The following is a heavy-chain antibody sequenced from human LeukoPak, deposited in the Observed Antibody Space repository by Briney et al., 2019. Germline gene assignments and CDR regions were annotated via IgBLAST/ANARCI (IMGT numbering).Heavy chain of an antibody. CDR3: AGGRGDGLGYCSGGSCYDYLDY. D-gene: IGHD2-15*01. V-gene: IGHV4-34*01. Sequence: PSETLSLTCAVYGGSFSGYYWSWIRQPPGKGLEWIGEINHSGSTNYNPSLKSRVTISVDTSKNQFSLKLSSVTAADTAVYYCAGGRGDGLGYCSGGSCYDYLDYWGQGTLVTVSS. CDR2: INHSGST. J-gene: IGHJ4*02. CDR1: GGSFSGYY.